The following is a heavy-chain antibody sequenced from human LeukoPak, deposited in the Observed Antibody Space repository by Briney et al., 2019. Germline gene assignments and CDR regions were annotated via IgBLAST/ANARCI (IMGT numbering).Heavy chain of an antibody. CDR3: AGDGDFRGFDY. V-gene: IGHV4-61*08. CDR1: GGSISSGDYY. Sequence: KPSETLSLTCTVSGGSISSGDYYWSWIRQPPGKGLEWIGYIYYSGSTNYNPSLKSRVTISVDTSKNQFSLKLSSVTAADTAVYYCAGDGDFRGFDYWGQGTLVTVSS. J-gene: IGHJ4*02. D-gene: IGHD4-17*01. CDR2: IYYSGST.